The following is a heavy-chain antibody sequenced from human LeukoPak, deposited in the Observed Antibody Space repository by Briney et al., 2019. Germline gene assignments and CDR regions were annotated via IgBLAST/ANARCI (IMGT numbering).Heavy chain of an antibody. J-gene: IGHJ4*02. CDR3: VRGNDYGGPHY. Sequence: GGSLRLSCAVSGFTFSSYWMHWVRQAPGKGLVWVSRIDRDGSRINYADPVKGRFTISRDNGKNTLFLQMNSLRAEDAAVYYCVRGNDYGGPHYWGQGTLVTVSS. CDR2: IDRDGSRI. V-gene: IGHV3-74*01. CDR1: GFTFSSYW. D-gene: IGHD4-23*01.